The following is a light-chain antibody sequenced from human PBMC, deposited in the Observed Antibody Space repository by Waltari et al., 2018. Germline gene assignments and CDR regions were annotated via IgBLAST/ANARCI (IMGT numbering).Light chain of an antibody. CDR2: YDS. CDR3: QVWDFTQGV. J-gene: IGLJ3*02. V-gene: IGLV3-21*04. Sequence: SYVLNQPPSVSVAPGKTARISCGGTSLGTKTVHWYHQKPGQAPVLVIHYDSGRPSGIPERFSGATSGNTATLTVKWVEAGDEAEYFCQVWDFTQGVFGGGTKLTVL. CDR1: SLGTKT.